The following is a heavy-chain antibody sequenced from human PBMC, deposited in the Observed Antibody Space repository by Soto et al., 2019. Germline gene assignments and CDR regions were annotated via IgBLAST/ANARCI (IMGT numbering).Heavy chain of an antibody. CDR2: ISGSGGST. Sequence: EVQLLESGGGLVQPGGSLRLSCAASGFTFSSYAMSWVRQAPGKGLEWVSAISGSGGSTYYADSVKGRFTISRDNSKNPLYLQMNSLRAEDTAVYYCANLYGDTTYYFDYWGQGTLVTVSS. J-gene: IGHJ4*02. CDR1: GFTFSSYA. CDR3: ANLYGDTTYYFDY. D-gene: IGHD4-17*01. V-gene: IGHV3-23*01.